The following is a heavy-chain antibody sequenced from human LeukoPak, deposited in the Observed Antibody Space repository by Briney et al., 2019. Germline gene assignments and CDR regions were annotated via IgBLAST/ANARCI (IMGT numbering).Heavy chain of an antibody. J-gene: IGHJ6*02. D-gene: IGHD1-26*01. CDR3: ARLDSGSYTSQDSMDV. Sequence: GGSLRLSCAASGFTFSSYAMHWVRQAPGKGLEWVAVISYDGSNKYYADSVKGRFTISRDNSKNTLYLQMNSLRAEDTAVYYCARLDSGSYTSQDSMDVWGQGTTVTVSS. CDR1: GFTFSSYA. CDR2: ISYDGSNK. V-gene: IGHV3-30-3*01.